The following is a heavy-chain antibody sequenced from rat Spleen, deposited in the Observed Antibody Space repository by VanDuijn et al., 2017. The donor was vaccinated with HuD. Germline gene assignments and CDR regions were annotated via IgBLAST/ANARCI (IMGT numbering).Heavy chain of an antibody. D-gene: IGHD1-2*01. V-gene: IGHV5-29*01. CDR3: GKDMNYYSTYPFYVMGA. J-gene: IGHJ4*01. CDR1: GFTFSNYD. Sequence: EVQLVESGGGLLQPGGSLKLSCAASGFTFSNYDMAWVRQAPAKGLEWVATISHDGSSTYYRDSVKGRFTISRDNAKSTLYLQMNSLRSEDTATYYCGKDMNYYSTYPFYVMGAWGQGASVTVSS. CDR2: ISHDGSST.